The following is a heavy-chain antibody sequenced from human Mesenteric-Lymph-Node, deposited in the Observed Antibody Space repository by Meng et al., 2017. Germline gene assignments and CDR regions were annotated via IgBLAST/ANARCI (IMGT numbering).Heavy chain of an antibody. V-gene: IGHV3-23*01. Sequence: GESLKISCAASGFTFSSYAMSWVRQAPGKGLNWVSGISGSGGATHYADSVKGRFSISRDNSKNTTYLQMNSLGVEDTDVYYCVKDRYYYDSSGRQYYFDSWGQGTLVTVSS. CDR3: VKDRYYYDSSGRQYYFDS. CDR1: GFTFSSYA. CDR2: ISGSGGAT. D-gene: IGHD3-22*01. J-gene: IGHJ4*02.